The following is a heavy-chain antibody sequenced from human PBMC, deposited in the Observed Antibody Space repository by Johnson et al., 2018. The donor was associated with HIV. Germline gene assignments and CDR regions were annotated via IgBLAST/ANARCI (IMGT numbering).Heavy chain of an antibody. Sequence: VQLVESGGGVVQPGGSLRLSCAASGFTFSSYAMSWVRQVPGKGLEWVSGINWSGISTGYADSVKGQFIISRDNGKNSLYLQMKSLRAEDTALYYCARGVGATTVAAFDIWGQGTMVTVSS. CDR3: ARGVGATTVAAFDI. J-gene: IGHJ3*02. CDR2: INWSGIST. D-gene: IGHD1-26*01. CDR1: GFTFSSYA. V-gene: IGHV3-20*04.